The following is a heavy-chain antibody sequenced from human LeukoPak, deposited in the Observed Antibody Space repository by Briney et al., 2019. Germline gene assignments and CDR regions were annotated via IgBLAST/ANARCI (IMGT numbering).Heavy chain of an antibody. CDR1: GGSISSSSYY. CDR2: INHSGST. CDR3: ARGRPSTVTRPPKLVCWFDP. D-gene: IGHD4-17*01. V-gene: IGHV4-39*07. J-gene: IGHJ5*02. Sequence: SETLSLTCTVSGGSISSSSYYWGWIRQPPGKGLEWIGEINHSGSTNYNPSLKSRVTISVDTSKNQFSLKLSSVTAADTAVYYCARGRPSTVTRPPKLVCWFDPWGQGTLVTVSS.